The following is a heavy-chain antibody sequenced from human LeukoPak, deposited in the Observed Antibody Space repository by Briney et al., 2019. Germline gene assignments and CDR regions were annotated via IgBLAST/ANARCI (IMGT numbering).Heavy chain of an antibody. V-gene: IGHV4-39*01. CDR3: ARGPYSYDSSGAFDI. D-gene: IGHD3-22*01. CDR2: IYYSGST. CDR1: GGSISSSSYY. J-gene: IGHJ3*02. Sequence: SETLSLTCTVSGGSISSSSYYWGWIRQPPGKGLEWIGSIYYSGSTYYNPSLKSRVTISVDTSKNQFSLKLSSVTAADTAVYFCARGPYSYDSSGAFDIWGQGTMVAVSS.